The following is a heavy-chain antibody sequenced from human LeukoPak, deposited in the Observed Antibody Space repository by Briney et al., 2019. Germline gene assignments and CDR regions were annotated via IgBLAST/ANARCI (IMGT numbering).Heavy chain of an antibody. D-gene: IGHD6-13*01. J-gene: IGHJ5*02. CDR3: AGHIDSSSWGGASWFDP. Sequence: PSETLSLTCAVHGGSFSGYYWSWIRQPPGKGLEWIGEINHSGSTNYNPSLKSRVTISVDTSKNQFSLKLSSVTAADTAVYYCAGHIDSSSWGGASWFDPWGQGTLVTVSS. CDR1: GGSFSGYY. CDR2: INHSGST. V-gene: IGHV4-34*01.